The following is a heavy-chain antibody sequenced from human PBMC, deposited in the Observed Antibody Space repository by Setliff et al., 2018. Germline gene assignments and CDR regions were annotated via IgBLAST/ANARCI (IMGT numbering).Heavy chain of an antibody. J-gene: IGHJ4*02. Sequence: GGSLRLSCAASGFTFSSHWMHWVRQAPGKGLVWVSRISEDGSDTTYADSVKGRFTISRGSAKNTVYLQMNSLRVEDTAVYYCVTDPPFSGWSFDSWGQGTLVTVSS. CDR1: GFTFSSHW. V-gene: IGHV3-74*01. CDR2: ISEDGSDT. CDR3: VTDPPFSGWSFDS. D-gene: IGHD6-19*01.